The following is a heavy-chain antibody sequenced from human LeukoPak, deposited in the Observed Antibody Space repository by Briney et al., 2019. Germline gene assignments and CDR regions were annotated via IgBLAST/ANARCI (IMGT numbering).Heavy chain of an antibody. V-gene: IGHV1-18*01. CDR2: ISAYNGNT. D-gene: IGHD3-3*01. CDR3: ARDAGYDFWSGYADAFGI. Sequence: GASVKVSCKASGYTFTSYGISWVRQAPGQGLEWMGWISAYNGNTNYAQKLQGRVTMTTDTSTSTAYMELRSLRSDDTAVYDCARDAGYDFWSGYADAFGIWGQGTMVTVSS. J-gene: IGHJ3*02. CDR1: GYTFTSYG.